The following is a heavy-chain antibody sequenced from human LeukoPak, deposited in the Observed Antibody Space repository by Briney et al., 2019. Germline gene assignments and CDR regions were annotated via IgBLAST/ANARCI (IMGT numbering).Heavy chain of an antibody. V-gene: IGHV4-39*01. CDR2: IYYSGST. CDR3: ARLPAYYYGSGHFDY. D-gene: IGHD3-10*01. CDR1: GGSISSSSYY. Sequence: SETLSLTCTVSGGSISSSSYYWGWIRQPPGKGLEWIGSIYYSGSTYYNPSLKSRVTISVDTSKNQFSLKLSSVTAADTAVYYCARLPAYYYGSGHFDYWGQGTLVTVSS. J-gene: IGHJ4*02.